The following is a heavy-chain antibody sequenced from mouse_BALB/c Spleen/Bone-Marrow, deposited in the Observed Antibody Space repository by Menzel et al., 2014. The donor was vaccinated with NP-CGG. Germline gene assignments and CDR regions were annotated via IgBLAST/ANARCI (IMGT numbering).Heavy chain of an antibody. Sequence: VQLKDSGPEQVKPGASVKISCKTSGYTFTEYTMHWVKQSHGKSLEWIGGINPNNGGTSYNQKFKGKATLTVDKSSSTAYMELRSLTSEDSAVYYCAREAYYYGSSPGWFAYWGQGTLVTVSA. CDR2: INPNNGGT. CDR3: AREAYYYGSSPGWFAY. J-gene: IGHJ3*01. V-gene: IGHV1-18*01. CDR1: GYTFTEYT. D-gene: IGHD1-1*01.